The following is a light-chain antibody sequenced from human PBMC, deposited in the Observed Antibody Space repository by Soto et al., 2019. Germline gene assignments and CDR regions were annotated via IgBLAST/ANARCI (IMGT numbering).Light chain of an antibody. J-gene: IGKJ4*01. CDR1: QSISTN. Sequence: DMQMTQSPSSLSASVGDRVTITCRASQSISTNLNWYQQKRGKAPKVLIYGASSLQSGVPSRFSGSGSGTDFFLTITSLQPEYFATYYCQQSDSLLLSFGGGTTVEIK. V-gene: IGKV1-39*01. CDR2: GAS. CDR3: QQSDSLLLS.